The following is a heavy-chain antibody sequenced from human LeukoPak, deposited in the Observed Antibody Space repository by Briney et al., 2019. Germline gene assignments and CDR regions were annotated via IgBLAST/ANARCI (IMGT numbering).Heavy chain of an antibody. V-gene: IGHV3-9*01. Sequence: GGSLRLSCAASGFTFDDYVMHWVRHAPGKGLEWVSGVSWNDGSIGYADSVKGRFTISRDNAKNSLYLQMNSLRPEDTALYYCAKDRYYYGSGSPVFDYWGQGTLVTVSS. CDR3: AKDRYYYGSGSPVFDY. CDR1: GFTFDDYV. D-gene: IGHD3-10*01. CDR2: VSWNDGSI. J-gene: IGHJ4*02.